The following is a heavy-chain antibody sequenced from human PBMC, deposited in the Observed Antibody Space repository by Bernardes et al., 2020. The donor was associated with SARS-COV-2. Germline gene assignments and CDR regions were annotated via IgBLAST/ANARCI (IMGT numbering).Heavy chain of an antibody. CDR1: GFTFRSYS. V-gene: IGHV3-48*02. CDR3: ARYSLYYYYYGMDV. CDR2: ISSSSSTI. Sequence: GGSLRLSCAASGFTFRSYSMNWVRQAPGKGLEWVSYISSSSSTIYYADSVKGRFTISRDNAKNSLYLQMNSLRDEDTAVYYCARYSLYYYYYGMDVWGQGTTVTVSS. D-gene: IGHD2-21*01. J-gene: IGHJ6*02.